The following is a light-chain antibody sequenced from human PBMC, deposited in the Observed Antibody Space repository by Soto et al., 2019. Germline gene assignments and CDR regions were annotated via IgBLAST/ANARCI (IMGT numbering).Light chain of an antibody. CDR1: QSVNSN. V-gene: IGKV3-11*01. CDR2: DAS. Sequence: EIVLTQSPASLSLSPGERATLSCRASQSVNSNLAWYQHKPGQAPRLLIYDASNRATGIPARFSGSGSGTDFTLTVSSLEPEDFAVYYCQHGSDWPPFTFVQGTRLE. J-gene: IGKJ5*01. CDR3: QHGSDWPPFT.